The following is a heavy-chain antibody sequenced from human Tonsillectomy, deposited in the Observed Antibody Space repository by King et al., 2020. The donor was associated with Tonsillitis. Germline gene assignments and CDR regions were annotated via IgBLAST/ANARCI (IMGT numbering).Heavy chain of an antibody. D-gene: IGHD3-9*01. Sequence: VQLQESGPGLVKPSQTLSLTCTVSGGSIRSGSYFWSWIRQPAGKGLEWIGRIYTTGSTNYNPSLKSRVTMSVDTSKNQFSLKLSSVTAADTAVYYCAREMLLYDILTGYSHYSFDYWGQGTLVTVSS. CDR1: GGSIRSGSYF. CDR2: IYTTGST. J-gene: IGHJ4*02. CDR3: AREMLLYDILTGYSHYSFDY. V-gene: IGHV4-61*02.